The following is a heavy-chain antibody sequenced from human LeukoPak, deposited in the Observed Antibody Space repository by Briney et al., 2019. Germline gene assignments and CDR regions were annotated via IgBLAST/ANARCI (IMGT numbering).Heavy chain of an antibody. CDR3: ARDWSTTVRGVIHSAMDV. J-gene: IGHJ6*03. CDR2: ISSSGSTI. Sequence: GGSLRLSCAASGFTFSSYEMNWVRQAPGKGLEWVSYISSSGSTIYYADSVKGRFTISRDNAKNSLYLQMNSLRAEDTAVYYCARDWSTTVRGVIHSAMDVWGKGTTVTISS. V-gene: IGHV3-48*03. D-gene: IGHD3-10*01. CDR1: GFTFSSYE.